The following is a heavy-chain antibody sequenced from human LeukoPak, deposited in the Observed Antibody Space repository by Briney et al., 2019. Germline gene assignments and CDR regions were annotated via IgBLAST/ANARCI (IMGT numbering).Heavy chain of an antibody. CDR1: GFSFSEYA. D-gene: IGHD5-12*01. J-gene: IGHJ4*02. Sequence: GGSLRLSCRTSGFSFSEYAINWVRQAPGKGLEWVSVISRGGRDRYYADSVKGRFTIYSDNSDNTLYLQMNRLRGEDTAVYYCAKNRWLNIERRPMDYWGQGTLVTVSS. V-gene: IGHV3-23*01. CDR3: AKNRWLNIERRPMDY. CDR2: ISRGGRDR.